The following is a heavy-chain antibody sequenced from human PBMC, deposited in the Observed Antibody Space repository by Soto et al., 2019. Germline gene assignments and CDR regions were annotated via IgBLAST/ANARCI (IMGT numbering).Heavy chain of an antibody. CDR3: ARGLILGYCSSTSCPNWFDP. Sequence: PSETLSLTCTVSGVSISSGGYYWSWIRQHPGKGLEWIGYIYYSGSTYYNPSLKSRVTISVDTSKNQFSLKLSSVTAADTAVYYCARGLILGYCSSTSCPNWFDPWGQGTLVTVSS. V-gene: IGHV4-31*03. D-gene: IGHD2-2*01. CDR1: GVSISSGGYY. CDR2: IYYSGST. J-gene: IGHJ5*02.